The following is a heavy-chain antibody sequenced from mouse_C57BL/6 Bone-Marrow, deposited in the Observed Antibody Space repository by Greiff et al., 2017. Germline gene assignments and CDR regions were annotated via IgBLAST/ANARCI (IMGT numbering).Heavy chain of an antibody. CDR2: IYPGDGDT. V-gene: IGHV1-82*01. J-gene: IGHJ2*01. D-gene: IGHD2-2*01. Sequence: QVQLQQSGPELVKPGASVKISCKASGYAFSSSWMNWVKQRPGKGLEWIGRIYPGDGDTNYNGKFKGKATLTADKSSSTAYMQLSSLTSEDSAVYYCAGMVTTRFDYWGQGTTLTVSS. CDR3: AGMVTTRFDY. CDR1: GYAFSSSW.